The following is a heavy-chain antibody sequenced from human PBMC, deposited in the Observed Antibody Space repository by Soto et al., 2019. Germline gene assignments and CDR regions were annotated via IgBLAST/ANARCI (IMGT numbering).Heavy chain of an antibody. CDR1: GGTFSSYA. V-gene: IGHV1-69*12. Sequence: QVQLVQSGAEVKKPGSSVKVSCKASGGTFSSYAISWVRQAPGQGLEWMGGIIPIFGTANYAQKFQGRVTISADESTSTAYMERSSLRSEDTAVYYCAFSGRLRFLEWLVPSHYGMDVWGQGTTVTVSS. J-gene: IGHJ6*02. D-gene: IGHD3-3*01. CDR2: IIPIFGTA. CDR3: AFSGRLRFLEWLVPSHYGMDV.